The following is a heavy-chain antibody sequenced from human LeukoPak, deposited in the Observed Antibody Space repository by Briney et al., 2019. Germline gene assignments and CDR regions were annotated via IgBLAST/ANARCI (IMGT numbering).Heavy chain of an antibody. Sequence: PGGSLRLSCAASGFTFSSYAMSWVRQAPGKGREWVSVISGSGGSTYYADSVKGRFTISRDNSKNTLYLQMNSLRAEDTAVYYCASSGYCGGGSCYLRYWYFDLWGRGTLVTVS. CDR1: GFTFSSYA. D-gene: IGHD2-15*01. CDR2: ISGSGGST. J-gene: IGHJ2*01. CDR3: ASSGYCGGGSCYLRYWYFDL. V-gene: IGHV3-23*01.